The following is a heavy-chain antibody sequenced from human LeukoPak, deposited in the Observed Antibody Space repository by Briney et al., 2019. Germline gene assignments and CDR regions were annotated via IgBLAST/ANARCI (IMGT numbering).Heavy chain of an antibody. D-gene: IGHD6-13*01. CDR1: GGSISSSSYY. V-gene: IGHV4-39*01. CDR2: IYYSGST. Sequence: SETLSLTCTVSGGSISSSSYYWGWIRQPPGKGLEWIGSIYYSGSTYYNLSLKSRVTISVDTSKNQFSLKLSSVTAADTAVYYCARRIAAARSGYYFDYWGQGTLVTVSS. J-gene: IGHJ4*02. CDR3: ARRIAAARSGYYFDY.